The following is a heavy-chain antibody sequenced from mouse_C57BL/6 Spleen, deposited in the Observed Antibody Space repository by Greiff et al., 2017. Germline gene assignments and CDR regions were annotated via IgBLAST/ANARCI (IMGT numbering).Heavy chain of an antibody. CDR1: GYSITSGYY. Sequence: EVQRVESGPGLVKPSQSLSLTCSVTGYSITSGYYWNWIRQFPGNKLEWMGYISYDGSNNYNPSLKNRISITRDTSKNQFFLKLNSVTTEDTATYYCARDWGYSNYAWFAYWGQGTLVTVSA. CDR2: ISYDGSN. J-gene: IGHJ3*01. CDR3: ARDWGYSNYAWFAY. V-gene: IGHV3-6*01. D-gene: IGHD2-5*01.